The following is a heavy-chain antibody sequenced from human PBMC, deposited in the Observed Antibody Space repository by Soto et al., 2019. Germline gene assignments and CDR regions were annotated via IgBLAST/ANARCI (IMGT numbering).Heavy chain of an antibody. D-gene: IGHD3-22*01. Sequence: SVKVSCKASGGTFSSYAISWVRQAPGQGLEWMGGIIPIFGTANYAQKFQGRVTITADESTSTAYMELSSLRSEDTAVYYCARDNYYDSSGPASLYYYGMDVWGQGTTVTVSS. CDR2: IIPIFGTA. V-gene: IGHV1-69*13. CDR3: ARDNYYDSSGPASLYYYGMDV. CDR1: GGTFSSYA. J-gene: IGHJ6*02.